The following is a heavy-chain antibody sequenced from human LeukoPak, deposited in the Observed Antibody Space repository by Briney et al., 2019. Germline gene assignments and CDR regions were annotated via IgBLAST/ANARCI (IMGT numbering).Heavy chain of an antibody. CDR3: AKDPNGDYIGAFDF. V-gene: IGHV3-23*01. Sequence: GGSLRLSCAGSGFTFSNYAMIWVRQAPGKGLEWVSAIKGSGSYTKYADSVTGRFTISRDNSKNMLYLQMNSLTADYTAIYYCAKDPNGDYIGAFDFGGQGTMVTVSS. CDR1: GFTFSNYA. D-gene: IGHD4-17*01. CDR2: IKGSGSYT. J-gene: IGHJ3*01.